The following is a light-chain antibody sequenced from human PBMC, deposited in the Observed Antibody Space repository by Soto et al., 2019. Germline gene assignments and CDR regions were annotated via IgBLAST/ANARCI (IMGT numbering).Light chain of an antibody. Sequence: ERVMTHCPSTLSLSPEDRVTLSCRASLSVSGHLAWYQQKPGQAPRLISSGASTRATGILASFSGSGSGTDLARTISSLQSEDFALYYCKQYNSYWTCGHGTKVEI. J-gene: IGKJ1*01. CDR1: LSVSGH. V-gene: IGKV3D-15*01. CDR2: GAS. CDR3: KQYNSYWT.